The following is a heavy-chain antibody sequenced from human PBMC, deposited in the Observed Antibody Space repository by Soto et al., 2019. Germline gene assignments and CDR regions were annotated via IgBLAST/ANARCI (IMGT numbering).Heavy chain of an antibody. D-gene: IGHD6-13*01. CDR2: IYYSGST. CDR1: GGSISRYY. V-gene: IGHV4-59*08. CDR3: ARQLPSSSRGMIDY. J-gene: IGHJ4*02. Sequence: QVQLQESGPGLVKPSETLSLTCTVSGGSISRYYWSWIRQPPGKGLEWIGYIYYSGSTNYNPSLKSRVTMSVDTSKIQFSLKRNPVTAADTAVYFCARQLPSSSRGMIDYWGQATLVTVSS.